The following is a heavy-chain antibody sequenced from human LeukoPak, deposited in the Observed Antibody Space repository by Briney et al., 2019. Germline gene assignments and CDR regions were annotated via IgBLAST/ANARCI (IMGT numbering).Heavy chain of an antibody. V-gene: IGHV3-73*01. J-gene: IGHJ3*02. CDR3: TRHNYDRSGYGAFDI. Sequence: PGGSLRLSCAASGLTFSGSDIHWVRQASGKGLEWVGHIRSKTNNYATADAASVKGRFTFSRDDSKNTAYIQMNSLKTEDTAVYYCTRHNYDRSGYGAFDIWGQGTMVTVSS. D-gene: IGHD3-22*01. CDR1: GLTFSGSD. CDR2: IRSKTNNYAT.